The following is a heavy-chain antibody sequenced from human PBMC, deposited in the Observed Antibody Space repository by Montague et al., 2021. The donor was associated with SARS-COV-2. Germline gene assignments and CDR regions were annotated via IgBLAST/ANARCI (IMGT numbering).Heavy chain of an antibody. CDR1: GGSFSGYD. CDR2: INRSGST. Sequence: SETLSLTCAVSGGSFSGYDWSWIRQPPGKGLEWIGEINRSGSTNYNPSLKSRVTISVDTSKNQFSLKLSSVTAADTAVYYCARGYDYVWGSYRYLHWFDTWGQGTLVTVSS. J-gene: IGHJ5*02. CDR3: ARGYDYVWGSYRYLHWFDT. V-gene: IGHV4-34*01. D-gene: IGHD3-16*02.